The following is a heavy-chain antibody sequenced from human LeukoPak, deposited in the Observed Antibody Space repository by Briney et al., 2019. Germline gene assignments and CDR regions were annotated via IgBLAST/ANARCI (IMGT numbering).Heavy chain of an antibody. J-gene: IGHJ3*02. CDR3: ARLRTTSHDAFDI. D-gene: IGHD2/OR15-2a*01. V-gene: IGHV4-39*01. Sequence: SETLSLTCTVSEGSISSNSYYWGWIRQPPGKGLEWIGSIYYSGSTYYNVSLKSRVTISVDTSKNQFSLNLSSVTAAGTAVYYCARLRTTSHDAFDIWGQGTMVTVSS. CDR2: IYYSGST. CDR1: EGSISSNSYY.